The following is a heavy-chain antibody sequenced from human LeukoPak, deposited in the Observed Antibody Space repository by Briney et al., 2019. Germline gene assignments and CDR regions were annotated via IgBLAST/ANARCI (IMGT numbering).Heavy chain of an antibody. V-gene: IGHV1-69*13. Sequence: SVKVSCKASGGTFSSYAISWVRQAPGQGLEWMGGIIPIFGTANYAQKFQGRVTITADESTSTAYMELSSLRSEDTAVYYCAREGGFLGYCSSTSCQGPGQHWGQGTLVTVSS. J-gene: IGHJ1*01. CDR3: AREGGFLGYCSSTSCQGPGQH. CDR1: GGTFSSYA. CDR2: IIPIFGTA. D-gene: IGHD2-2*01.